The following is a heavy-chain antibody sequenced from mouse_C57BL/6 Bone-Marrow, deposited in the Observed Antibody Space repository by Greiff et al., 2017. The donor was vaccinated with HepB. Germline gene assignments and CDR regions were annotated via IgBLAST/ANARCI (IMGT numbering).Heavy chain of an antibody. V-gene: IGHV1-15*01. CDR3: TRYKGRWFAY. CDR1: GYTFTDYE. D-gene: IGHD1-3*01. CDR2: IDPETGGT. J-gene: IGHJ3*01. Sequence: VKLQESGAELVRPGASVTLSCKASGYTFTDYEMHWVKQTPVHGLEWIGAIDPETGGTAYNQKFKGKAILTADKSSSTAYMELRSLTSEDSAVYYCTRYKGRWFAYWGQGTLVTVSA.